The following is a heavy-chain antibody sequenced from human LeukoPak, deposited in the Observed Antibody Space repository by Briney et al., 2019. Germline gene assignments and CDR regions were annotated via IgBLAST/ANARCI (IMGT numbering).Heavy chain of an antibody. Sequence: PSETLSLTCAIYGGSFSGYSWTWIRQPPGKGLERIGEFSHSGFPVYNPSLGGRVTISIDASKNQFSLKLNSVTAADTAVYYCARDNRGYYYYMDVWGKGTTVTVSS. V-gene: IGHV4-34*01. D-gene: IGHD1-14*01. CDR1: GGSFSGYS. J-gene: IGHJ6*03. CDR3: ARDNRGYYYYMDV. CDR2: FSHSGFP.